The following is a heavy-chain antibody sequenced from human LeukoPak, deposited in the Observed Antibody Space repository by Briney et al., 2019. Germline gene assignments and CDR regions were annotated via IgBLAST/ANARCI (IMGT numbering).Heavy chain of an antibody. CDR3: ARDGSTWYRAFDI. CDR1: SDSITTYY. V-gene: IGHV4-59*01. Sequence: PSETLSLTCTVSSDSITTYYWSWIRQPPGKGLEWIGNIYYTGSTNYNPSLKRRVTISVDTSKNQFSLNLNSVTAADTAVYYCARDGSTWYRAFDIWGQGTMVTVSS. CDR2: IYYTGST. J-gene: IGHJ3*02. D-gene: IGHD6-13*01.